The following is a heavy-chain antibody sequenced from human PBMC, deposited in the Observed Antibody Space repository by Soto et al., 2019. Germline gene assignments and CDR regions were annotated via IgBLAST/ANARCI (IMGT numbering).Heavy chain of an antibody. Sequence: QVQLVESGGGVVQPGRSLRLSCAASGFTFSSYGMHWVRQAPGKGLEWVAVIWYDGSNKYYADSVKGRFTISRDNSKNTLYLQINSLRAEDTAVYYCARGHYDDSSGYQWGYWGQGTLVTVSS. CDR1: GFTFSSYG. V-gene: IGHV3-33*01. J-gene: IGHJ4*02. CDR3: ARGHYDDSSGYQWGY. CDR2: IWYDGSNK. D-gene: IGHD3-22*01.